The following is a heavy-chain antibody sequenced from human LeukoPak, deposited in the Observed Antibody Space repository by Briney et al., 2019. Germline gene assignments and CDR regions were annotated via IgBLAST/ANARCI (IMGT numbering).Heavy chain of an antibody. V-gene: IGHV4-38-2*02. CDR3: ARHSLVVVPAAIYYFDY. Sequence: PSETLSLTCTVSGFSISSGFYWGWIRQPPGKGLEWIGSIYHGGSTYYNPSLKSRLTISVDTSKNQFSLKLSSMTAADTAVYYCARHSLVVVPAAIYYFDYWGQGTLVTVSS. J-gene: IGHJ4*02. CDR2: IYHGGST. CDR1: GFSISSGFY. D-gene: IGHD2-2*02.